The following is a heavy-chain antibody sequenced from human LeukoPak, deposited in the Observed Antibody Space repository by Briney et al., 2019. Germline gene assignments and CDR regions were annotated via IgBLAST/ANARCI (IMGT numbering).Heavy chain of an antibody. CDR3: AKCLSDILTGSFWYYYYGMDV. CDR2: ISYDGSNK. CDR1: GFTFSSYG. J-gene: IGHJ6*02. Sequence: PGGSLRLSCAACGFTFSSYGMHWVRQAPGKGLEWVAVISYDGSNKYYADSVKGRFTISRDNSKNTLYLQMNSLRAEDTAVYYCAKCLSDILTGSFWYYYYGMDVWGQGTTVTVSS. V-gene: IGHV3-30*18. D-gene: IGHD3-9*01.